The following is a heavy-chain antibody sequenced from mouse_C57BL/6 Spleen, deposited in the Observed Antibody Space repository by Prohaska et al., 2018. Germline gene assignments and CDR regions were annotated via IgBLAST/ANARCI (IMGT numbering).Heavy chain of an antibody. J-gene: IGHJ1*03. V-gene: IGHV1-82*01. CDR1: GYAFSSSW. D-gene: IGHD1-1*01. CDR3: ARAYGSSPGYFDV. Sequence: ISCKASGYAFSSSWMNWVKQRPGKGLEWIGRIYPGDGDTNYNGKFKGKATLTADKSSSTAYMQLSSLTSEDSAVYFCARAYGSSPGYFDVWGTGTTVTVSS. CDR2: IYPGDGDT.